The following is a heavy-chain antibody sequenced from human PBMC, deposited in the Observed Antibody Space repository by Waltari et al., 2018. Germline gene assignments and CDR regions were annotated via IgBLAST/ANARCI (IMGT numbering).Heavy chain of an antibody. CDR3: ARYYNFWSGPHRNLDY. V-gene: IGHV4-39*01. CDR2: VHSSGTS. Sequence: QLQLQESGPGLVKSSETLSLTCSVSGGSIRSGNLYWVWIRQPPGKGLEWIGRVHSSGTSFYNPSLDSRVTMSVDTSRSQFSLKVTSVTAADSAVYYCARYYNFWSGPHRNLDYWGPGTLVTVSS. J-gene: IGHJ4*02. CDR1: GGSIRSGNLY. D-gene: IGHD3-3*01.